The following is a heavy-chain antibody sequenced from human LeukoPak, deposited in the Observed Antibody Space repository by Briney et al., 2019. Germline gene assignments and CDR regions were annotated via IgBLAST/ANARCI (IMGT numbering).Heavy chain of an antibody. V-gene: IGHV3-23*01. Sequence: PGGSLSLSCVASGFQFSHYAIHWVRQAPGKGLEWVSLVSTGGSTTYYADSVRGRFNVSRDNAKDTVFLQLNSLRAEDTAIYYCAKEGVIPETFDCWGQGVLVTVSS. D-gene: IGHD2-21*01. J-gene: IGHJ4*02. CDR3: AKEGVIPETFDC. CDR2: VSTGGSTT. CDR1: GFQFSHYA.